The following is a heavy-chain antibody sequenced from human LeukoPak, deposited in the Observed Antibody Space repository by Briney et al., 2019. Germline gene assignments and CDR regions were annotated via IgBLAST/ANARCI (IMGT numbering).Heavy chain of an antibody. CDR1: GFTFSDYY. CDR2: ISSSGSTI. CDR3: ARLMGSAGSPYFQH. Sequence: GGSLRLSCAASGFTFSDYYMSCIRQAPGKGLEWVSYISSSGSTIYYADSVKGRFAISRDNAKNSLYLQMNSLRAEDTAVYYCARLMGSAGSPYFQHWGQGTLVTVSS. J-gene: IGHJ1*01. V-gene: IGHV3-11*01. D-gene: IGHD3-16*01.